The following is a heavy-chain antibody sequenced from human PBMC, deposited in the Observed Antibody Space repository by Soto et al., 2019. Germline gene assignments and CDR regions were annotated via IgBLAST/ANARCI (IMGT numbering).Heavy chain of an antibody. J-gene: IGHJ6*02. V-gene: IGHV4-39*01. CDR1: GGSISSSNYY. Sequence: QLQLQESGPGLVKPSETLSLTCTVSGGSISSSNYYWGWIRQPPGKGLEWIVSMYYSGSSYYNPSLKSRVTTSVDTPTNQCSLKLSSVSAADTAVYYCARQGSGAYYYYYSVDVWGQGTTVTVSS. CDR2: MYYSGSS. CDR3: ARQGSGAYYYYYSVDV. D-gene: IGHD1-26*01.